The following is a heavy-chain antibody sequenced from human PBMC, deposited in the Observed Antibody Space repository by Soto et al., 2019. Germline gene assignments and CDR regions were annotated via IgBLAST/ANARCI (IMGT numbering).Heavy chain of an antibody. J-gene: IGHJ4*02. CDR3: AKVMAAAGYDS. Sequence: QVKLVQSGAEVKKPGSSVKVSCKASGGTFGNSAISWVRQDPGQGLEWMGGIIPVFGTVNYAQKFEGRVTIAADESTSTVFMKMSRLTSEDTAVYYCAKVMAAAGYDSWGQGHLVTVSS. D-gene: IGHD3-16*01. V-gene: IGHV1-69*01. CDR1: GGTFGNSA. CDR2: IIPVFGTV.